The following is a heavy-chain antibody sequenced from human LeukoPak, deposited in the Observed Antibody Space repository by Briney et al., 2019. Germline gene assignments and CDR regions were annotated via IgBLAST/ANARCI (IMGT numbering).Heavy chain of an antibody. J-gene: IGHJ6*03. V-gene: IGHV4-4*07. CDR1: GGSISSYY. Sequence: SETLSLTCTVSGGSISSYYWSWIRQPAGKGLEWLGRIYTSGSTNYNPSLKSRVTMSVDTSKNQFSLKLSSVTAADTAVYYCARGVAAAVPYYYYMDVWGKGTTVTVSS. CDR2: IYTSGST. D-gene: IGHD6-13*01. CDR3: ARGVAAAVPYYYYMDV.